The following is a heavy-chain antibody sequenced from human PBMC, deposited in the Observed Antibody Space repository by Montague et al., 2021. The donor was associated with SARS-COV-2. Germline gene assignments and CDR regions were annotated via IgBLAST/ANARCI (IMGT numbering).Heavy chain of an antibody. D-gene: IGHD3-10*01. CDR3: ARGARQGYGFRLGSFDS. CDR2: INHSGST. J-gene: IGHJ4*02. Sequence: SETLSLTCAVYGGSFSGYYWNWIRQPPGKGLEWIGEINHSGSTNYSPSLKSRATMSVDTSKNQFSLKLSSVTAADTAVYYCARGARQGYGFRLGSFDSWAREPWSPCPQ. CDR1: GGSFSGYY. V-gene: IGHV4-34*01.